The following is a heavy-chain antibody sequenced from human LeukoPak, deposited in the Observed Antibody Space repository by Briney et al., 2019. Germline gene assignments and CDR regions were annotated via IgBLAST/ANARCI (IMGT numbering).Heavy chain of an antibody. J-gene: IGHJ4*02. CDR1: GFTFNTYW. CDR2: INEDGREK. D-gene: IGHD6-19*01. Sequence: GGSLRLSCAASGFTFNTYWMTWVRQAPGKGLEWVANINEDGREKYYVDSVKGRIFISRDNARHSLYLQMNSPRAEDTAVYYCAKDGYSSGWYFGYSTGQFDYWGQGTLVTVSS. V-gene: IGHV3-7*01. CDR3: AKDGYSSGWYFGYSTGQFDY.